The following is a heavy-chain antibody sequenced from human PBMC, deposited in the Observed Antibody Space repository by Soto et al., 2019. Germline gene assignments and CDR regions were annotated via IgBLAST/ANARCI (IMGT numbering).Heavy chain of an antibody. CDR2: ISGSGGST. D-gene: IGHD3-22*01. J-gene: IGHJ4*02. V-gene: IGHV3-23*01. Sequence: EVQLLESGGGLVQPGGSLRLSCAASGFTFSSYAMSWVRQAPGKGLEWVSAISGSGGSTYYADSVKGRFTISRDNSKNTLYLQRICLRAEDTAVYYCAKSANYYDSSGYYWFDYWCQGTLVTVAS. CDR1: GFTFSSYA. CDR3: AKSANYYDSSGYYWFDY.